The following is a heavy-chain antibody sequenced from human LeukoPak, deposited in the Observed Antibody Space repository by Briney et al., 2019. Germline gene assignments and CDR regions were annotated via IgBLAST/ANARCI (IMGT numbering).Heavy chain of an antibody. CDR1: GFTFSSYE. CDR3: ARGGHDPGIPFNI. D-gene: IGHD1-1*01. V-gene: IGHV3-48*03. Sequence: PGGSLRLSCAASGFTFSSYEMNWVRQAPGKGLEWVSYISSRGSAIYYADSVKGRFTISRDNAKNLLYLQMNSLRADDTAVYYCARGGHDPGIPFNIWGQGTMVTVSS. J-gene: IGHJ3*02. CDR2: ISSRGSAI.